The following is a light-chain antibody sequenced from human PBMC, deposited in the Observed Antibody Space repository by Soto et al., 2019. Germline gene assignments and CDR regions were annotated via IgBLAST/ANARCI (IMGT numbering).Light chain of an antibody. CDR2: DVT. Sequence: QSVLTQPASVSGSPGQSITISCTGTSSDIGGYNYVSWYQHHPGKAPKLIIYDVTNRPSWVSNPFSGSKSGNTASLTISGLQPEDEADDYCSSYTTSNTRQIVFGTGTKVTVL. V-gene: IGLV2-14*03. J-gene: IGLJ1*01. CDR3: SSYTTSNTRQIV. CDR1: SSDIGGYNY.